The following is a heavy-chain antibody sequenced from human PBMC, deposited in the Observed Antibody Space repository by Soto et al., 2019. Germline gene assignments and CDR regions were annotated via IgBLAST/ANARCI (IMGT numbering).Heavy chain of an antibody. CDR1: GFSFSDYA. V-gene: IGHV3-23*05. J-gene: IGHJ3*02. CDR3: ARGDSRGQGPDAFDI. D-gene: IGHD3-22*01. CDR2: IYSGGTT. Sequence: EVQLLESGGGLVQPGGSLRLSCAASGFSFSDYAMIWVRQAPGKGLEWVSSIYSGGTTYYADSVRGRLSISRDNSKNTVYLQMRSLRAEDTAVYYCARGDSRGQGPDAFDIWGQGTMVTVSS.